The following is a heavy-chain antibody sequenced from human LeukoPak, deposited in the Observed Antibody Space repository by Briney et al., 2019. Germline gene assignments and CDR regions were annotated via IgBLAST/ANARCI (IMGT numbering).Heavy chain of an antibody. V-gene: IGHV1-2*02. CDR2: IRPSSGGT. CDR3: ARGSNYDILTGYYIGAFDI. J-gene: IGHJ3*02. CDR1: GYTFTGYY. Sequence: ASVKVSCKASGYTFTGYYMHWVRQAPGQGLEWMGWIRPSSGGTKYAQKFQGRVTMTRDTSISTAYMELRSLRSDDTAVYYCARGSNYDILTGYYIGAFDIWGQGTMVTVSS. D-gene: IGHD3-9*01.